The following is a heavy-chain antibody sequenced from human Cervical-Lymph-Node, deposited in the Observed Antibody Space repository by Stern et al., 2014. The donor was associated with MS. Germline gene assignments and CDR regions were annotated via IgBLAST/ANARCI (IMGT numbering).Heavy chain of an antibody. J-gene: IGHJ4*02. CDR2: ISYDGSSQ. Sequence: VQLVESGGGVVQPGRSLRLSCATSGFTFGRHSMHWVRQAQGKGLEWVAIISYDGSSQHYADSVKGRFTISRDNSNNTLYLQMNSLRVEDTAMYYCARPAAARYFDYWGQGSQVTVSS. CDR3: ARPAAARYFDY. CDR1: GFTFGRHS. D-gene: IGHD6-25*01. V-gene: IGHV3-30-3*01.